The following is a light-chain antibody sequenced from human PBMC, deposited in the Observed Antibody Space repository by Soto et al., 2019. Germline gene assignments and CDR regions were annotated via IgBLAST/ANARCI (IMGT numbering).Light chain of an antibody. CDR3: QQSSDWPST. J-gene: IGKJ4*01. Sequence: EIVLTQSPATLSLSPGERATLSCRASQSVGTYFAWYQQKPGQAPRLLIYDSSNRATGIPARFSGSGSGTDFTLTISSLEPEDFAVYCFQQSSDWPSTFGGGTKVEIK. CDR1: QSVGTY. CDR2: DSS. V-gene: IGKV3-11*01.